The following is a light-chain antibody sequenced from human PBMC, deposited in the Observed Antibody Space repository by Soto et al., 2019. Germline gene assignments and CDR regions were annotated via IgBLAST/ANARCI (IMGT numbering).Light chain of an antibody. CDR3: QQYNIWPYT. Sequence: ERVMTQSPATLSASPGERATLPCRASQSVSNNLAWYQQKPGQAPRLLIYGASTRASGIPARFSGSGSGTEFTLTINNLQSEDFGVYYCQQYNIWPYTFGQGTKLEIK. V-gene: IGKV3-15*01. CDR1: QSVSNN. CDR2: GAS. J-gene: IGKJ2*01.